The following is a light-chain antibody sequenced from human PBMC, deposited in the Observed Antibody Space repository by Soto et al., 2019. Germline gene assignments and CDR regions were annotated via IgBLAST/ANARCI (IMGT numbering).Light chain of an antibody. CDR3: QHYNNWPPYS. CDR2: GAS. Sequence: ETVMTQSPDTLSVSPGESATLSCRASQDVSTNLAWFHQKPGQTPRLVLYGASKRATGIPARFSGSGSGRHFTLTISILQSEDFGVYYCQHYNNWPPYSFGQGTKVEIK. J-gene: IGKJ2*03. CDR1: QDVSTN. V-gene: IGKV3-15*01.